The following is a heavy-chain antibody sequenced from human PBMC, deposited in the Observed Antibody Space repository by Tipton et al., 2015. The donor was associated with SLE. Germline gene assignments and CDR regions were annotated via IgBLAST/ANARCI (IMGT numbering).Heavy chain of an antibody. Sequence: TLSLTCTVSGGSVSSGSYYWSWIRQSPGKGLEWIGYIYHSGTTYYNPSLQSRATISVDTSENQFSLKLSSVTAADTAVYYCARGWDYLDQAGIDYWGQGTLVTVSS. V-gene: IGHV4-30-4*01. CDR2: IYHSGTT. CDR3: ARGWDYLDQAGIDY. J-gene: IGHJ4*02. D-gene: IGHD1-7*01. CDR1: GGSVSSGSYY.